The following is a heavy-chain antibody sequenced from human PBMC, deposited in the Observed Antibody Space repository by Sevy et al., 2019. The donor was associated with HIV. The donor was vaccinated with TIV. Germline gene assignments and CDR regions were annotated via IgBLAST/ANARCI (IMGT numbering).Heavy chain of an antibody. D-gene: IGHD3-22*01. CDR3: ATAPGYYDSAPFDY. Sequence: GGSLRLSCAVSGFTFNNAWMNWVRQAPGTGLQWVGLIKSNIDGETTDDAAPVKGRFTISRDDSKNTLYLQMNNLKIEDTAVYYCATAPGYYDSAPFDYWGPGTLVTVSS. J-gene: IGHJ4*02. CDR2: IKSNIDGETT. CDR1: GFTFNNAW. V-gene: IGHV3-15*01.